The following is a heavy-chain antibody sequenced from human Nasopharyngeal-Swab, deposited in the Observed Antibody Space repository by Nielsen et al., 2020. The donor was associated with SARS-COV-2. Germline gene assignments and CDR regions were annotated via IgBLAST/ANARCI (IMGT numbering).Heavy chain of an antibody. CDR3: ARDSPYCTGGICSFDY. Sequence: GEFLKISCAVSGFTFSTYWMHWVRQAPGKGLVWVSRIKPDGSSVTYADSVKGRFTISRDNARNTLYLQMNSLRAEDAAVYYCARDSPYCTGGICSFDYWGHGTLVTVSS. CDR2: IKPDGSSV. CDR1: GFTFSTYW. D-gene: IGHD2-8*02. J-gene: IGHJ4*01. V-gene: IGHV3-74*01.